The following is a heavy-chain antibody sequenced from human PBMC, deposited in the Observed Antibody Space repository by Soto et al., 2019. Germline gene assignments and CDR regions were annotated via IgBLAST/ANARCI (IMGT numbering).Heavy chain of an antibody. V-gene: IGHV3-30*18. CDR1: AFTFSSYG. D-gene: IGHD6-19*01. CDR2: ISYDGSNK. CDR3: VKDGSSGWPYYYGLDV. Sequence: PGGSLSLSCAASAFTFSSYGMHWVRQAPGRGLEWVAVISYDGSNKYYADSVKGRFSIARDNSKNTLFLHMSSLRAEDTAVYYCVKDGSSGWPYYYGLDVWGQGTSVTVSS. J-gene: IGHJ6*02.